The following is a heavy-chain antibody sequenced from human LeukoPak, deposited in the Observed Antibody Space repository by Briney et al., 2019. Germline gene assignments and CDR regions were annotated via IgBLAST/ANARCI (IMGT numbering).Heavy chain of an antibody. CDR3: ARAGRRGWSQTIPFDY. Sequence: SETLSLTCAVSGGSISSGDYYWSWIRQPPGKGLEWIGYIYYSGSTYYNPSLKSRVTISVDTSKNQFSLKLSSVTAADTAVYYCARAGRRGWSQTIPFDYWGQGTLVTVSS. D-gene: IGHD3-10*01. CDR1: GGSISSGDYY. J-gene: IGHJ4*02. CDR2: IYYSGST. V-gene: IGHV4-30-4*01.